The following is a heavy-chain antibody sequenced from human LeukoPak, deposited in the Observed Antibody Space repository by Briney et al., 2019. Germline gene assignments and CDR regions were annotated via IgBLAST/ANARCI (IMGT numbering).Heavy chain of an antibody. Sequence: PSQTLSLTCTVSGGSISSGSYYWRWIRQPAGKGLEWIGRIYTSGSTNYNPSLKSRVTISVDTSKNQFSLKLSSVTAAGTAVYYCARGYDFWSGTFDYWGQGTLVTVSS. D-gene: IGHD3-3*01. CDR2: IYTSGST. V-gene: IGHV4-61*02. CDR3: ARGYDFWSGTFDY. J-gene: IGHJ4*02. CDR1: GGSISSGSYY.